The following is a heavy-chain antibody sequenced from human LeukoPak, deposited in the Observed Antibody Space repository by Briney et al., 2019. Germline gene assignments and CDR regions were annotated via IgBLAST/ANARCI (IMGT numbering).Heavy chain of an antibody. V-gene: IGHV3-43*01. Sequence: GGSVRLSCAASGFTFDRHTMRWVRQPPGKGPEWVSLIGWDGTNIDYADSVKGRFTISRDNSKNFVYLQMHSLRTEDTALYYCTKDMEWGMDVWGQGTTVIVSS. D-gene: IGHD3-3*01. CDR2: IGWDGTNI. J-gene: IGHJ6*02. CDR3: TKDMEWGMDV. CDR1: GFTFDRHT.